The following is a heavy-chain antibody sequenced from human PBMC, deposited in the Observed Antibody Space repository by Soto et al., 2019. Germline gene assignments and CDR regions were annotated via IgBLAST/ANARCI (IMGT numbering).Heavy chain of an antibody. CDR2: INPTSGGT. CDR1: GYTFAAYY. CDR3: ARDPDYGDYWGYFFDS. D-gene: IGHD4-17*01. Sequence: QVQLVQSGAEVKKPGASVKVSCKTSGYTFAAYYIPWIRQAPGQGLAWLGWINPTSGGTVYAQNFQDRFTMTRDTSISTAYMELRRLNSDDTAVYYCARDPDYGDYWGYFFDSWGQGTPVTVSS. V-gene: IGHV1-2*02. J-gene: IGHJ4*02.